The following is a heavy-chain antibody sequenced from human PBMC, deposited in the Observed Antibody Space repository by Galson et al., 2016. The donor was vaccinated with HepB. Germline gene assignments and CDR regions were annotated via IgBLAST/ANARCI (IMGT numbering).Heavy chain of an antibody. V-gene: IGHV3-53*01. D-gene: IGHD4-23*01. CDR3: AGYGGNSV. CDR2: ICGRGNT. J-gene: IGHJ4*02. CDR1: GFTVSDNH. Sequence: SLRLSCAAAGFTVSDNHVTWIRQAPGKGLECVPVICGRGNTYYADSVEGRFTISRDNARNTGYLQMNSLRTEDTAVYYCAGYGGNSVWGQGTLVTVSS.